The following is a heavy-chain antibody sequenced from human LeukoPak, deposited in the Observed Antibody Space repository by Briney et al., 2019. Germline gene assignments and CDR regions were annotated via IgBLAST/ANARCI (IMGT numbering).Heavy chain of an antibody. Sequence: GGSLRLSCAASGFTFRNYGMHWVRQAPGKGLEWVAVIYYDGGNKYYGDSVKGRFTISRDNSKSTLYLQLNSLRAEDTAVYYCARAMSTFGGVRNYFDSWGQGTLVTVSS. CDR2: IYYDGGNK. D-gene: IGHD3-16*01. V-gene: IGHV3-33*08. CDR1: GFTFRNYG. CDR3: ARAMSTFGGVRNYFDS. J-gene: IGHJ4*02.